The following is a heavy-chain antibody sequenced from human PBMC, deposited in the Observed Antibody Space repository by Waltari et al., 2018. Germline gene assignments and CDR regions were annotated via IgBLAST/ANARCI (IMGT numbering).Heavy chain of an antibody. CDR3: AKTGWSSYDY. Sequence: EVQLVESGGGFVQPGGSPRLSCTASGFIFSSHAVTWVRQAPGRGLEWVSAISGSGETTYYADSVKGRFTISRDNSKNTLYLQMNSLRVEDTAVYFCAKTGWSSYDYWGQGTLVSVSS. CDR1: GFIFSSHA. D-gene: IGHD6-19*01. V-gene: IGHV3-23*04. CDR2: ISGSGETT. J-gene: IGHJ4*02.